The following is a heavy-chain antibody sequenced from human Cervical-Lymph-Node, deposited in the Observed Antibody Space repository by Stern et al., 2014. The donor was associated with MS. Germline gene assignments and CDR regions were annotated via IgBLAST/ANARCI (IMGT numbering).Heavy chain of an antibody. D-gene: IGHD4-11*01. CDR3: ARRSWDYRREYYFDF. Sequence: QLVQSGAEVKKPGESLKISCKTSGYTFISYWIGWVRQMPGRGLEWMGIIYTGDSHTRYSLPFQGQVTISVDKSISTAYLQWSSLKASDTAIYYCARRSWDYRREYYFDFWGQGTLVTVSS. CDR2: IYTGDSHT. V-gene: IGHV5-51*03. CDR1: GYTFISYW. J-gene: IGHJ4*02.